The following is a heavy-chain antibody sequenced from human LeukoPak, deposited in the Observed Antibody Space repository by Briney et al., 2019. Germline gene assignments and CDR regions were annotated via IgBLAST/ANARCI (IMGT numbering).Heavy chain of an antibody. CDR2: IFPDDSDT. J-gene: IGHJ3*02. Sequence: GESLKISCKASGYNFADYWIGWVRQTPGKGLEWMGIIFPDDSDTKNSPSFEGQVTISVDESTSTAYLQSSSLKASDTAVYYCARRLRAVSNTMIWGPADAFDIWGQGTTVIVSS. V-gene: IGHV5-51*01. CDR1: GYNFADYW. D-gene: IGHD3-22*01. CDR3: ARRLRAVSNTMIWGPADAFDI.